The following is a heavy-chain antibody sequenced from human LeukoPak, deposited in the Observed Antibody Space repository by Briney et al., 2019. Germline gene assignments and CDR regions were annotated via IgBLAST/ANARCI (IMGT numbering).Heavy chain of an antibody. D-gene: IGHD1-1*01. CDR1: GFIFTNYD. J-gene: IGHJ4*02. CDR3: ATQLSRGEGVDS. V-gene: IGHV3-30*03. Sequence: GRSRSLSCAASGFIFTNYDMHWVRQAPGKGLEWVAVISNDGRNQYYAASVKGRFTISRGNSKNTLYLQTDSLRGEGMSVYYCATQLSRGEGVDSWGQGTQVTVSS. CDR2: ISNDGRNQ.